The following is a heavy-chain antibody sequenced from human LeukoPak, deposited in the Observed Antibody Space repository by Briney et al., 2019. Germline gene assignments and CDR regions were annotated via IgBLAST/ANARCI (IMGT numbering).Heavy chain of an antibody. CDR1: GGSFSGYY. CDR2: INHSGST. CDR3: ASQDY. V-gene: IGHV4-34*01. Sequence: SETLSLTCAVYGGSFSGYYWSWIRQPPGEGLEGIGEINHSGSTNYNPSLKSRVTISVDTSKTQFSLKLSSVTAADTAVYYCASQDYWGQGTLVTVSS. J-gene: IGHJ4*02.